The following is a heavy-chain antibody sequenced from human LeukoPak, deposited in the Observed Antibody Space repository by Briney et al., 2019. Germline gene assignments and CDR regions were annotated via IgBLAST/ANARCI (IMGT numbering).Heavy chain of an antibody. CDR2: INLDGRQR. J-gene: IGHJ3*02. CDR1: GFTFSNYW. D-gene: IGHD3-22*01. CDR3: ARRYYYDSSGNAFDI. Sequence: GSLRLSCVVSGFTFSNYWMSWVRQAPGKGLEWVANINLDGRQRFYVDSVKGRFTISRDNAKNSLYLQMNSLRAEDTALYYCARRYYYDSSGNAFDIWGQGTMVTVSS. V-gene: IGHV3-7*03.